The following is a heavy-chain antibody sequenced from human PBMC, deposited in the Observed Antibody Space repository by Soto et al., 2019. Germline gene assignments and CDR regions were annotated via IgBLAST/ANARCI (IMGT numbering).Heavy chain of an antibody. J-gene: IGHJ5*02. CDR3: ATGTNWFDP. V-gene: IGHV3-48*03. CDR2: ISSSGSTI. CDR1: GFTFSSYE. Sequence: VGSLRLSCAASGFTFSSYEMNWVRQAPGKGLEWVSYISSSGSTIYYADSVKGRFTISRDNAKNSLYLQMNSLRAEDTALYYCATGTNWFDPWGQGTLVTVSS.